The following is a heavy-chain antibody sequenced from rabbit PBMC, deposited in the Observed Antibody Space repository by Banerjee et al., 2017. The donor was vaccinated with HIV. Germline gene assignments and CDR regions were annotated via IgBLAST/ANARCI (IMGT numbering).Heavy chain of an antibody. J-gene: IGHJ4*01. D-gene: IGHD8-1*01. V-gene: IGHV1S45*01. CDR2: INTSSGNT. CDR3: ARGGVGSSAGFDL. CDR1: GFDFSSNYW. Sequence: EESGGDLVKPEGSLTLTCTASGFDFSSNYWICWVRQAPGKGLEWIACINTSSGNTVYASWAKGRFTISKTSSTTVPLQMTSLTAADTATYFCARGGVGSSAGFDLWGQGTLVTVS.